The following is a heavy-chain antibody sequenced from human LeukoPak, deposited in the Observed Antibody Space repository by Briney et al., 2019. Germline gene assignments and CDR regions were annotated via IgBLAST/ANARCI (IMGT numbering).Heavy chain of an antibody. CDR3: VRRGYCSGGGCFSHAFDI. CDR1: GYSFANNW. V-gene: IGHV5-51*01. Sequence: GGSLRISCKASGYSFANNWIGWVRQMPGKGLEWMGIIYPGDSDTRYSPSFQGQVTISADKSISTAYVQWSSLKASDTAMYYCVRRGYCSGGGCFSHAFDIWGQGTMITVSS. CDR2: IYPGDSDT. J-gene: IGHJ3*02. D-gene: IGHD2-15*01.